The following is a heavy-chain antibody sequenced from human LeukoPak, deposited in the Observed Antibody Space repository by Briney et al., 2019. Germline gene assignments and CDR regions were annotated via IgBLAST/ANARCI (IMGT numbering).Heavy chain of an antibody. CDR2: IYYSGST. D-gene: IGHD6-13*01. CDR3: ARDTRQQLSMTPNAFDI. V-gene: IGHV4-31*11. J-gene: IGHJ3*02. Sequence: SETLSLTCAVSGGSISSGGYYWSWIRQHPGKGLEWIGYIYYSGSTYYNPSLKSRVTISVDTSKNQFSLKLSSVTAADTAVYYCARDTRQQLSMTPNAFDIWGQGTMVTVSS. CDR1: GGSISSGGYY.